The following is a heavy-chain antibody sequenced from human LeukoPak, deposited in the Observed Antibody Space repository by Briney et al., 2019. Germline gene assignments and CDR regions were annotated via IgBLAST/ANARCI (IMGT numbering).Heavy chain of an antibody. D-gene: IGHD3-3*01. CDR1: GGSISSSTYY. Sequence: SETLSLTCTVSGGSISSSTYYWGWIRQPPGKGLEWIGSFFYSGSTYYNPSLRSRLTMSVDTSNNQFSLKLMSVTAADTAVYYCASGTSTYYELYFWGQGTLVTVSS. CDR3: ASGTSTYYELYF. V-gene: IGHV4-39*01. J-gene: IGHJ4*02. CDR2: FFYSGST.